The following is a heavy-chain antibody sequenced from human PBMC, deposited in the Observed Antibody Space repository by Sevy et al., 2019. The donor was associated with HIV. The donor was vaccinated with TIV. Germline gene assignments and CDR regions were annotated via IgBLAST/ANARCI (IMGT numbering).Heavy chain of an antibody. D-gene: IGHD3-3*01. CDR3: AKGGDFWSGYYSYYFDY. Sequence: GGSLRLSCAASGFTFSSYAMSWVRQAPGKGLEWVSAISGSGGSTYYGDSVKGRFTISRDNSKNTLYLQMNSLRAEDTAVYYCAKGGDFWSGYYSYYFDYWGQGTLVTVSS. J-gene: IGHJ4*02. V-gene: IGHV3-23*01. CDR1: GFTFSSYA. CDR2: ISGSGGST.